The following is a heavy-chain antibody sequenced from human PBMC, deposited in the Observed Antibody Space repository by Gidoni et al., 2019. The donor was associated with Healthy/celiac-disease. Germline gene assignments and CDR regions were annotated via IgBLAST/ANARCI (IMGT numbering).Heavy chain of an antibody. D-gene: IGHD5-18*01. CDR3: AGDEGWGAMALNDY. J-gene: IGHJ4*02. CDR1: GGSISSSSYY. V-gene: IGHV4-39*07. CDR2: IYYSGST. Sequence: QLQLQESGPGLVKPSETLSLTCTLSGGSISSSSYYWGWIRQPPGKGLEWIGSIYYSGSTYYNPSLKSRVTISVDTSKNQFSLKLSSVTAADTAVYYCAGDEGWGAMALNDYWGQGTLVTVSS.